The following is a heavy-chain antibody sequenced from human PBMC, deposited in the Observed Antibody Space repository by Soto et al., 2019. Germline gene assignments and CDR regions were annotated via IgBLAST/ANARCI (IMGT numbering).Heavy chain of an antibody. D-gene: IGHD2-15*01. CDR2: IIPIFGTR. V-gene: IGHV1-69*13. J-gene: IGHJ5*02. CDR3: AKDGGREGYFGNWFDP. CDR1: AYTFTSYD. Sequence: SVKVSCKAAAYTFTSYDITWVRQAPGQGLEWLGRIIPIFGTRDYAQKFQGRVTISADESTTTAYMELSSLRSDDTAVYYCAKDGGREGYFGNWFDPWGQGTLVTVSS.